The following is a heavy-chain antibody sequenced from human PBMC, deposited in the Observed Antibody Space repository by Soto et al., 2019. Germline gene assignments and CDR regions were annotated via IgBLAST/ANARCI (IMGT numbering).Heavy chain of an antibody. CDR1: GYTFTSYG. V-gene: IGHV1-18*01. D-gene: IGHD4-4*01. CDR2: ISAYNGNT. Sequence: EASVKVSCKASGYTFTSYGISWVRQAPGQGLEWMGWISAYNGNTNYAQKLQGRVTMTTDTSTSTVYMELSSLRSEDTAVYYCAREKEPTTVTSYPDDAFDIWGQGTMVTVSS. J-gene: IGHJ3*02. CDR3: AREKEPTTVTSYPDDAFDI.